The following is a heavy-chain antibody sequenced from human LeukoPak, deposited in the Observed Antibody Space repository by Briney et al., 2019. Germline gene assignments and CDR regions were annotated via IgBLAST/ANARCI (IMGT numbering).Heavy chain of an antibody. CDR2: IYTSGST. CDR1: GGSISSYY. V-gene: IGHV4-4*07. Sequence: SETLSLTCTVSGGSISSYYWSWIRQPAGKGLEWIGRIYTSGSTNYNPSLKSRVTMSVDTSKNQFSLKLSSVTAAVTAVYYCARGAPWVGAKDAFDIWGQGTMVTVSS. CDR3: ARGAPWVGAKDAFDI. D-gene: IGHD1-26*01. J-gene: IGHJ3*02.